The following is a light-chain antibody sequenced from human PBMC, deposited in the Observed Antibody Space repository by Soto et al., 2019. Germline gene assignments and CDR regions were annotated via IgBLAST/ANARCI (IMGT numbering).Light chain of an antibody. CDR2: SNS. J-gene: IGLJ2*01. V-gene: IGLV1-44*01. CDR1: SSNIGSNA. Sequence: QSVLTQPPSASGTPGQRVTISCSGSSSNIGSNAVNWYQHLPGTAPKLLIYSNSQRPSGVPDRFSGSKSGTSASLAISGLQSEDEADDYCAAWDDSLSGVIFGGGTKLTVL. CDR3: AAWDDSLSGVI.